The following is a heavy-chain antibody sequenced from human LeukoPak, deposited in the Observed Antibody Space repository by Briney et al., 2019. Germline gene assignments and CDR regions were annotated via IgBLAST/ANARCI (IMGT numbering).Heavy chain of an antibody. V-gene: IGHV1-2*06. D-gene: IGHD2-2*01. CDR1: GYTFTGYY. CDR2: INPNSGGT. J-gene: IGHJ4*02. Sequence: ASVKVSCKASGYTFTGYYMHWVRQVPGQGLEWMGRINPNSGGTNYAQKLQGRVTMTTDTSTSTAYMELRSPRSDDTAVYYCATTVVRSQLLTIWGEYYFDYWGQGTLVTVSS. CDR3: ATTVVRSQLLTIWGEYYFDY.